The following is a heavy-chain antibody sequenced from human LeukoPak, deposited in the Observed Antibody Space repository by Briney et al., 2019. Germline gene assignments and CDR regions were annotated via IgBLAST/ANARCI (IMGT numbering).Heavy chain of an antibody. D-gene: IGHD2-2*01. CDR1: GYTFTSYG. Sequence: ASVKVSCKASGYTFTSYGISWVRQAPGQGLEWMGWISAYNGNTNYAQKSQGRVTITADESTSTAYMELSSLRSEDTAVYYCARASKVVPAAMDYYYGMDVWGQGTTVTVSS. CDR3: ARASKVVPAAMDYYYGMDV. CDR2: ISAYNGNT. J-gene: IGHJ6*02. V-gene: IGHV1-18*01.